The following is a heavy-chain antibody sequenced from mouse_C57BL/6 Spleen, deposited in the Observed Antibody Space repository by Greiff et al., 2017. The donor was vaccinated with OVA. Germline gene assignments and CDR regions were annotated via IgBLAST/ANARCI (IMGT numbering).Heavy chain of an antibody. CDR3: ARSGYDYDERTWFAY. J-gene: IGHJ3*01. CDR2: IHPNSGST. D-gene: IGHD2-4*01. CDR1: GYTFTSYW. Sequence: QVQLKQPGAELVKPGASVKLSCKASGYTFTSYWMHWVKQRPGQGLEWIGMIHPNSGSTNYNEKFKSKATLTVDKSSSTAYMQLSSLTSEDSAVYYCARSGYDYDERTWFAYWGQGTLVTVSA. V-gene: IGHV1-64*01.